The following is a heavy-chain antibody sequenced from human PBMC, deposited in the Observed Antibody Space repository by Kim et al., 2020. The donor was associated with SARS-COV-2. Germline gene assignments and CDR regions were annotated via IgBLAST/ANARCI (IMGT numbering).Heavy chain of an antibody. CDR1: GYTLTGSL. CDR2: INPSSAVT. CDR3: ATEYGDLAH. Sequence: ASVKVSCKADGYTLTGSLLHWLRQAPGQGLEWMAWINPSSAVTTYAQDFQGRVTVTRDTSISTSYMELARLKSDDTAVYYCATEYGDLAHWGQGTLVSVSS. D-gene: IGHD7-27*01. J-gene: IGHJ5*02. V-gene: IGHV1-2*02.